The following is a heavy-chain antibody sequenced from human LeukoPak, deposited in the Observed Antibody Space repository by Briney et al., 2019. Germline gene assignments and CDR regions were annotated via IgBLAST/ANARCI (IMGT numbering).Heavy chain of an antibody. CDR2: ISTSSSHI. J-gene: IGHJ6*02. V-gene: IGHV3-21*01. Sequence: PGGSLRLSCAASGFTFRSYSMNWVRQGPGMGLEWVSSISTSSSHIYYADSVEGRFTISRDNAKNSLYLQMNSLRAEDTAVYYCVRSYYAMDVWGQGTTVSVSS. CDR1: GFTFRSYS. CDR3: VRSYYAMDV.